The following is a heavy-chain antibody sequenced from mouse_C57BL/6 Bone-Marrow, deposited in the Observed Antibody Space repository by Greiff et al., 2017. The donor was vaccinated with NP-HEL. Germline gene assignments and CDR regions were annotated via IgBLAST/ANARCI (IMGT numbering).Heavy chain of an antibody. D-gene: IGHD1-1*01. V-gene: IGHV1-81*01. CDR2: IYPRSGNT. CDR3: ASVLNYYGSSDAWFAY. J-gene: IGHJ3*01. Sequence: QVQLQQSGAELARPGASVKLSCKASGYTFTSYGISWVKQRTGQGLEWIGEIYPRSGNTYYNEKFKGKATLTADKSSSTAYMQLRSLTSEDSAVYFCASVLNYYGSSDAWFAYGGQGTLVTVSA. CDR1: GYTFTSYG.